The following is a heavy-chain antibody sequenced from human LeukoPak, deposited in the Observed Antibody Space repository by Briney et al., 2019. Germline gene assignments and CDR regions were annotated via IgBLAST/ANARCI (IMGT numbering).Heavy chain of an antibody. V-gene: IGHV3-53*01. Sequence: GGSLRLSCAASGFTVSSNYMSWVRQAPGKGLEWVSVIYSGVSTYYADSVKGRFTISRDNSKNSLYLQMNSLRAEDTAVYYCARSSGWYVRYFDYWGQGTLVTVSS. CDR2: IYSGVST. D-gene: IGHD6-19*01. CDR3: ARSSGWYVRYFDY. CDR1: GFTVSSNY. J-gene: IGHJ4*02.